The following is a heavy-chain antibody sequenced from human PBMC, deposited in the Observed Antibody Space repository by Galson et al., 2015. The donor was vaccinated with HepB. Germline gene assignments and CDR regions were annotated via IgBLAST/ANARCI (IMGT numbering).Heavy chain of an antibody. CDR3: ASTDGRGWYYYGMDV. CDR1: GYSFTNYW. Sequence: QSGAEVKKPGESLKISCKGSGYSFTNYWITWVRQMPGKGLEWMGIIYPGDSDTRYSPSFQGQVTISADKSISTAYLQWSSLKASDTAMYVCASTDGRGWYYYGMDVWGQGTTVTVSS. V-gene: IGHV5-51*01. J-gene: IGHJ6*02. CDR2: IYPGDSDT. D-gene: IGHD5-24*01.